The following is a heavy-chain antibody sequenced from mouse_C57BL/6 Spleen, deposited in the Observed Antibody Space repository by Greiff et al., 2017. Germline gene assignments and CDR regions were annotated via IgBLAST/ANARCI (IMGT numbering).Heavy chain of an antibody. CDR3: ARAYYSNIFDY. V-gene: IGHV1-80*01. Sequence: VKLQESGAELVKPGASVKISCKASGYAFSSYWMNWVKQRPGKGLEWIGQIYPGDGDTNYNGKFKGKATLTADKSSSTAYMQLSSLTSEDSAVYFCARAYYSNIFDYWGQGTTLTVSS. J-gene: IGHJ2*01. D-gene: IGHD2-5*01. CDR2: IYPGDGDT. CDR1: GYAFSSYW.